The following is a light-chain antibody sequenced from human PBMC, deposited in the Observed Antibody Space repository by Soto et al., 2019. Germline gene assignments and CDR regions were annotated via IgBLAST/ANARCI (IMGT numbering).Light chain of an antibody. CDR2: GDS. CDR3: QSYDSSLSASV. CDR1: SSNIGAGYD. Sequence: QSVLTQPPSVCGAPGQMVTISCTGSSSNIGAGYDVHWYQQLPGTAPKLLIYGDSNRPSGVPDRFSGSRSGTSASLAITGLQAEDEADYYCQSYDSSLSASVFGTGTKVTVL. V-gene: IGLV1-40*01. J-gene: IGLJ1*01.